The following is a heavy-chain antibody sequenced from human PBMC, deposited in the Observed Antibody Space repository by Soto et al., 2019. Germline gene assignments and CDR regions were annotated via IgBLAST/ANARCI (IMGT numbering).Heavy chain of an antibody. D-gene: IGHD3-3*01. CDR3: AANPGALRFLVH. CDR2: IYGGGTT. Sequence: PGGSLRLSCAASGFTVSSSYMNWVRQAPGKGLEWVSVIYGGGTTYYADSVKARFTISRDNSKNTLYLQMNTLRAEDTAVYYCAANPGALRFLVHWGQGTLVTVSS. V-gene: IGHV3-66*01. CDR1: GFTVSSSY. J-gene: IGHJ4*02.